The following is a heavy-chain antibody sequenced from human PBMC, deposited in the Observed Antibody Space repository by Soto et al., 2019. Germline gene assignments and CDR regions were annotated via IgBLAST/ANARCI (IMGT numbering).Heavy chain of an antibody. D-gene: IGHD6-6*01. Sequence: WGSLRLSCAASGFTFSSYGMHWVRQAPGKGLEWVAVIWYDGSNKYYADSVKGRFTISRDNSKNTPYLQMNSLRAEDTAVYYCARDRIAARDYYYYGMDVWGQGTTVTVSS. CDR1: GFTFSSYG. J-gene: IGHJ6*02. CDR2: IWYDGSNK. V-gene: IGHV3-33*01. CDR3: ARDRIAARDYYYYGMDV.